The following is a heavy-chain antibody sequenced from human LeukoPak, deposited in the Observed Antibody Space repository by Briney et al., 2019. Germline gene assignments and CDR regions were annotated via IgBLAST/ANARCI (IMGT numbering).Heavy chain of an antibody. J-gene: IGHJ3*02. CDR3: ARVRDSSSWPDAFDI. Sequence: PGGSLRLSCAASGFTFSDHFMDWVRQAPGKGLEWVSGINWNGGSTGYADSVKGRFTISRDNAKNSLYLQMNSLRAEDTALYYCARVRDSSSWPDAFDIWGQGTMVTVSS. V-gene: IGHV3-20*04. CDR1: GFTFSDHF. CDR2: INWNGGST. D-gene: IGHD6-13*01.